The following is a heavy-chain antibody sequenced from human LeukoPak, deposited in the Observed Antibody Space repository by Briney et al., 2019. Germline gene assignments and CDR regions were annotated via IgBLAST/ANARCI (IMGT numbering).Heavy chain of an antibody. CDR2: INPNSGGT. CDR1: GYTFTGYY. J-gene: IGHJ5*02. Sequence: GASVKVSCKASGYTFTGYYMHWVRQAPGQGLEWMGWINPNSGGTNYAQKFQGWVTMTRDTSISTAYMELSRLRSDDTAVYYCARGYRLMQQLAYNWFDPWGQGTLVTVSS. CDR3: ARGYRLMQQLAYNWFDP. V-gene: IGHV1-2*04. D-gene: IGHD6-13*01.